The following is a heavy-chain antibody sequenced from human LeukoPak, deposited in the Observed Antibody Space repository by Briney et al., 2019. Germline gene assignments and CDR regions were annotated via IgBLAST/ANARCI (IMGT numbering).Heavy chain of an antibody. J-gene: IGHJ4*02. CDR3: ARDSYYYGSGVSFDY. D-gene: IGHD3-10*01. CDR1: GGSISSSSYY. Sequence: SETLSLTCTVSGGSISSSSYYWGWIRQPPGKGLEWIGSIYYSGSTYYNPSLKSRVTISVDTSKNQFSLKLSSVTAADTAVYYCARDSYYYGSGVSFDYWGQGTLVTVSS. V-gene: IGHV4-39*07. CDR2: IYYSGST.